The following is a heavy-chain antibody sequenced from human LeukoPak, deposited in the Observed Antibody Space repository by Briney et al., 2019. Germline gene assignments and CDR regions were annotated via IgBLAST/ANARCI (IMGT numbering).Heavy chain of an antibody. V-gene: IGHV4-59*08. Sequence: PSETLSLTCTVSRTSISDYYYTWIRQPPGKGLEWIGYIYYSGSTNYNPSLKSRVTISVDTSKNQFSLKLSSVTAADTAVYYCARTVDTAMVTPGYFDYWGQGTLVTVSS. J-gene: IGHJ4*02. D-gene: IGHD5-18*01. CDR2: IYYSGST. CDR3: ARTVDTAMVTPGYFDY. CDR1: RTSISDYY.